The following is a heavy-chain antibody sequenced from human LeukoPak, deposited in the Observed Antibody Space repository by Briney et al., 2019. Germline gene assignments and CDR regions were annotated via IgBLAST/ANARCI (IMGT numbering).Heavy chain of an antibody. CDR1: GYSISSGYY. CDR2: IYHSGST. CDR3: ARKSRAGSNWFDP. J-gene: IGHJ5*02. Sequence: SETLSLTCTVSGYSISSGYYWGWIRQPPGKGLEWIGTIYHSGSTYYNPSLKSRVTISVDTSKNQFSLKLSSVTAADTAVYYCARKSRAGSNWFDPWGQGTLVTVSS. V-gene: IGHV4-38-2*02. D-gene: IGHD3-10*01.